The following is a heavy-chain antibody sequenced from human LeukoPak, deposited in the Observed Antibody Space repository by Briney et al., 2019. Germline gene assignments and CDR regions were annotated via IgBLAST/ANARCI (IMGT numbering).Heavy chain of an antibody. Sequence: PGGSLRLSCAASGFTLSSYEMNWVRQAPGKGLEWVSYISSSGRTIYYADSVKGRFTISRDNAKNSLYLQMNSLRAEDTAVYYCARGDIRRFDYWGQGTLVTVSS. D-gene: IGHD3-16*01. J-gene: IGHJ4*02. CDR1: GFTLSSYE. CDR3: ARGDIRRFDY. CDR2: ISSSGRTI. V-gene: IGHV3-48*03.